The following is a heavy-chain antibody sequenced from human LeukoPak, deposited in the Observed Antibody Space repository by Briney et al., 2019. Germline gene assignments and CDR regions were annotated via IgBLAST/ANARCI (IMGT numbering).Heavy chain of an antibody. V-gene: IGHV3-43*02. Sequence: GGSLRLSCAASGVTFSRYWMHWVRQAPGKGLEWVSLISGDGGSTFYADSVRGRFTISRDNSKNSLSLQMSSLRSEDTALYFCVRESERSGWFDHWGQGTLVTVSS. CDR2: ISGDGGST. J-gene: IGHJ5*02. CDR1: GVTFSRYW. CDR3: VRESERSGWFDH. D-gene: IGHD1-26*01.